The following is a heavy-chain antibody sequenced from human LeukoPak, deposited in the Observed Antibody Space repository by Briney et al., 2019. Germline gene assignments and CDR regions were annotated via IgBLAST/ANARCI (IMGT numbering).Heavy chain of an antibody. CDR2: INHSGST. Sequence: NPSETLSLTCAVYGGPFSGYYWSWIRQPPGKGLEWIGEINHSGSTNYNPSLKSRVTISVDTSKNQFSLKLSSVTAADTAVYYCARGRRGQQLVRGFDYWGQGTLVTVSS. V-gene: IGHV4-34*01. CDR1: GGPFSGYY. CDR3: ARGRRGQQLVRGFDY. D-gene: IGHD6-13*01. J-gene: IGHJ4*02.